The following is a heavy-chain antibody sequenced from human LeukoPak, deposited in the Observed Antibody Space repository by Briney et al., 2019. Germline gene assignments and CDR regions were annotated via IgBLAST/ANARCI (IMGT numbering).Heavy chain of an antibody. V-gene: IGHV1-69*13. CDR1: GGTFSSYA. Sequence: ASVKVSCKASGGTFSSYAISWVRQAPGQGLEWMGGIIPIFGTANYAQKFQGRVTITADESTSTAYMELSSLRSEDTAVYYCATYGYYRDFDYWGQGTLVTVSS. J-gene: IGHJ4*02. CDR3: ATYGYYRDFDY. CDR2: IIPIFGTA. D-gene: IGHD4-17*01.